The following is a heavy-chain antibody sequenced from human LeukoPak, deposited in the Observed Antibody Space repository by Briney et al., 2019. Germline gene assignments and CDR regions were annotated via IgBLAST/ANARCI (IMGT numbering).Heavy chain of an antibody. CDR1: GYTFTSYA. CDR2: INAGNGNT. CDR3: ASSYYVWGSYRPTYYFDY. Sequence: GASVKLSCKASGYTFTSYAMHWVRQAPGQRLEWMGWINAGNGNTKYSQKFQGRVTITRDTSASTAYMELSSLRSEDTAVYYCASSYYVWGSYRPTYYFDYWGQGTLVSVSS. V-gene: IGHV1-3*01. D-gene: IGHD3-16*02. J-gene: IGHJ4*02.